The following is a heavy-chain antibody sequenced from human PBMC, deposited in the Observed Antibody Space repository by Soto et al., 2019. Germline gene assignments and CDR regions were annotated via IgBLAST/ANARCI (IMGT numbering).Heavy chain of an antibody. V-gene: IGHV1-3*01. CDR1: GYTFTSYA. Sequence: GASVKVSCKASGYTFTSYAMHWVRQAPGQRLEWMGWINAGNGNTKYSQKFQGRVTITRDTSASTAYMELSSLRSEDTAVYYCARHPVAGPGGAFAIWGQGTMVPVPS. CDR3: ARHPVAGPGGAFAI. J-gene: IGHJ3*02. CDR2: INAGNGNT. D-gene: IGHD6-19*01.